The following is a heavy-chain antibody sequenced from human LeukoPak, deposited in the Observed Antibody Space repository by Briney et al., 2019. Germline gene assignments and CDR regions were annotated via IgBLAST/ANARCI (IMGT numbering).Heavy chain of an antibody. CDR1: GFIFSSYG. Sequence: GGSLRLSCAASGFIFSSYGMHWVRQAPGKGLEWVAFIRYDGSNTYYADSVKGRFTISRDNSKNTLYLQMNSLRAEDTAVYYCAKVNTRDSHYTDYFDYWGQGTLVTVSS. CDR3: AKVNTRDSHYTDYFDY. CDR2: IRYDGSNT. D-gene: IGHD2-2*02. J-gene: IGHJ4*02. V-gene: IGHV3-30*02.